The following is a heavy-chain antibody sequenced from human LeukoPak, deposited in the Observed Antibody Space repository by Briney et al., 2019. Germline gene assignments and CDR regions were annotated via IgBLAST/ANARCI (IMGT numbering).Heavy chain of an antibody. V-gene: IGHV3-21*01. CDR3: ATGVRGYNSALDY. J-gene: IGHJ4*02. D-gene: IGHD6-19*01. CDR2: ISSGSSYI. CDR1: GFTFSNYY. Sequence: GGSLRLSCAAYGFTFSNYYMNWVRQAPGKGLEWVSSISSGSSYIYYADSLKGRFTISRDNAKNSLYLQMNSLRAEDTAVYYCATGVRGYNSALDYWGQGTLVTVSP.